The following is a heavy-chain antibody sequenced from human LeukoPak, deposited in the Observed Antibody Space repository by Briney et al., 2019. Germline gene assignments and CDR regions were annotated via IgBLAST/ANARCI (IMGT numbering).Heavy chain of an antibody. D-gene: IGHD2/OR15-2a*01. J-gene: IGHJ6*03. CDR2: RNPNSGST. V-gene: IGHV1-8*01. Sequence: ASVKVSCKASGYTFTSYDINWVRQATGQGLEWRGWRNPNSGSTGYAQKFQGRVTMTRNTSISTAYMELSSLRSEDTAVYYCARHFPRGPRYYYYYMDVWGKGTTVTVSS. CDR1: GYTFTSYD. CDR3: ARHFPRGPRYYYYYMDV.